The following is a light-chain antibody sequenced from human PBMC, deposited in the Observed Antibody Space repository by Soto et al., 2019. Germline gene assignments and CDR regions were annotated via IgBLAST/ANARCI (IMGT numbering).Light chain of an antibody. J-gene: IGKJ1*01. Sequence: ELVMTQSPGTLSLSPGEESTLACRSSQSVDSNYLAWYQQKPGQTPRLIIYGASGRADGIPHRFSGSGFGTDFTLTISKVEPEDFAVYYCQQYGNSPRTFGQGTKVDI. CDR3: QQYGNSPRT. CDR1: QSVDSNY. CDR2: GAS. V-gene: IGKV3-20*01.